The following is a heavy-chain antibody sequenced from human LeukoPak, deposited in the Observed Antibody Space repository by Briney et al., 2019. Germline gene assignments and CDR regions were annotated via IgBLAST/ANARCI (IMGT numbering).Heavy chain of an antibody. CDR1: GGSISSSNW. V-gene: IGHV4-4*02. CDR2: IYHSGST. J-gene: IGHJ4*02. CDR3: AKHISWRGRELLNFDY. Sequence: PSETLSLTCAVSGGSISSSNWWSWVRQPPGQGLEWIGEIYHSGSTNYNPSLKSRVTISVDKSKNQFSLKLSSVTAADTAVYYCAKHISWRGRELLNFDYWGQGTLVTVSS. D-gene: IGHD1-26*01.